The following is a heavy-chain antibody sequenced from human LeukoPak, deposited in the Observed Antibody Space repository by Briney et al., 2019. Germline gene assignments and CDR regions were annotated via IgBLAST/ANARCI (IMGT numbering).Heavy chain of an antibody. CDR1: VYTFTSYD. V-gene: IGHV1-8*01. J-gene: IGHJ4*02. CDR2: MNPNSGNT. CDR3: ARRYYYDSSGYSFDY. D-gene: IGHD3-22*01. Sequence: GASVNVSFTASVYTFTSYDINWVRQATGQGLEWMGWMNPNSGNTGYAQKFQGRVTMTRNTSISTAYMQLSSLRSEDTAVYYCARRYYYDSSGYSFDYWGQGTLVTVSS.